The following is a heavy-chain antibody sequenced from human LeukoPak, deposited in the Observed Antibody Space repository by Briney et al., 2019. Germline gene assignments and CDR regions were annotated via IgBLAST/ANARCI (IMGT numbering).Heavy chain of an antibody. V-gene: IGHV3-33*01. CDR1: GFTLSSYG. Sequence: GGSLRLSCAASGFTLSSYGMHWVRQAPGKGLEWVAVIWYDGSNKYYADSVKGRFTISRDNSKNTLCLQMNSLRAEDTAVYYCARARTTRGFDYWGQGTLVTVSS. CDR3: ARARTTRGFDY. CDR2: IWYDGSNK. J-gene: IGHJ4*02. D-gene: IGHD4-17*01.